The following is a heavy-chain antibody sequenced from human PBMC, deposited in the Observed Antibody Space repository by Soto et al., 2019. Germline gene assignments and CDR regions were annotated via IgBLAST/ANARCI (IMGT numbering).Heavy chain of an antibody. CDR2: VNPSGGST. CDR1: GYIFTAYS. J-gene: IGHJ1*01. Sequence: ASVKVSCKASGYIFTAYSMHWVRQAPGQGLEWMGVVNPSGGSTNYAQKFQGRITMTRDTSTSTVYMDLSSLTAEDTAVYYCAREANCSDGICYSEYFQRWGQGTLVTVSS. V-gene: IGHV1-46*01. CDR3: AREANCSDGICYSEYFQR. D-gene: IGHD2-15*01.